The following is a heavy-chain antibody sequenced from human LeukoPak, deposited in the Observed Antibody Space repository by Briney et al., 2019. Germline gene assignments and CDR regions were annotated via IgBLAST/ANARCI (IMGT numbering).Heavy chain of an antibody. V-gene: IGHV3-23*01. J-gene: IGHJ4*02. D-gene: IGHD2-15*01. CDR1: GLTFSDHA. CDR3: AKDYSESRVADVFFEY. Sequence: GGSLRLSCAASGLTFSDHAMSWFRQAPGKGLEWVAGITSGLTPHYADSVKGRFTISRDNSKNTFHLQLNSLRAEDTAIYYCAKDYSESRVADVFFEYWGQGTLVTVSS. CDR2: ITSGLTP.